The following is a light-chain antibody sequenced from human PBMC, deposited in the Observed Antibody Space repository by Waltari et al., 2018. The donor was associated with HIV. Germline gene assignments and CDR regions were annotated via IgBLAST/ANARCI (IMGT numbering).Light chain of an antibody. CDR3: SSYTTTSTLYV. V-gene: IGLV2-14*03. Sequence: QSTLTQPASVSGSPGQSVTISCTGISSDIDVYKYFSWYQQHPGKAPKLLIYDVSNRPSVVSHRFSGSKSANTASLTISGLQAEDEADYYCSSYTTTSTLYVFGTVTKVTV. CDR2: DVS. J-gene: IGLJ1*01. CDR1: SSDIDVYKY.